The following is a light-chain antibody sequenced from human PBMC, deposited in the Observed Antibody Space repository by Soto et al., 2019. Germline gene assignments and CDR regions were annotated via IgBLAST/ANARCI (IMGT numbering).Light chain of an antibody. CDR2: GNA. CDR1: SSNIGAGYD. Sequence: QSVLTQPPSVSGATGQRVTISCTGSSSNIGAGYDVHWYQQLPGTAPKLLIYGNANRPSWVPDRFSGSRSATSASLAITKLLAEDEADYYFQSYDSSLSGVVFGGGTKLTVL. CDR3: QSYDSSLSGVV. J-gene: IGLJ3*02. V-gene: IGLV1-40*01.